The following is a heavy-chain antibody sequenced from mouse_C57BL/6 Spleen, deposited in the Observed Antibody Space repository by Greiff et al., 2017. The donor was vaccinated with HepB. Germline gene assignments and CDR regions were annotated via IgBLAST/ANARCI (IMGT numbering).Heavy chain of an antibody. Sequence: EVQRVESGGGLVKPGGSLKLSCAASGFTFSDYGMHWVRQAPEKGLEWVAYISSGSSTIYYADTVKGRFTISRDNAKNTLFLQMTSLRSEDTAMYYCARQGYGNSAWFAYWGQGTLVTVSA. CDR3: ARQGYGNSAWFAY. V-gene: IGHV5-17*01. CDR1: GFTFSDYG. D-gene: IGHD2-10*02. J-gene: IGHJ3*01. CDR2: ISSGSSTI.